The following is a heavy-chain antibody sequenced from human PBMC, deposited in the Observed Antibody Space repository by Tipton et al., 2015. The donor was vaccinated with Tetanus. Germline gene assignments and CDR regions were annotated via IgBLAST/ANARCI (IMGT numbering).Heavy chain of an antibody. V-gene: IGHV1-18*01. Sequence: QVQLVQSGSEMKEPGASVKVSCKASGYNFVNFGITWVRQAPGQGLEWVGWISAYNGKTKYAQKLQGRVTMTTDRSASTAYMDLRRLRPDDTAVYSCARVQEQRIYFYGMDVWGQGTTVTVSS. CDR1: GYNFVNFG. CDR2: ISAYNGKT. D-gene: IGHD6-25*01. CDR3: ARVQEQRIYFYGMDV. J-gene: IGHJ6*02.